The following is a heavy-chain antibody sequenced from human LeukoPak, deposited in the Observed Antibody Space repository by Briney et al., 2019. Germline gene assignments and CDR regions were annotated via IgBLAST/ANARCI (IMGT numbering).Heavy chain of an antibody. CDR1: GYTFTSYG. CDR3: ARGDYYGSGSSGPWVDY. Sequence: ASVKVSCKASGYTFTSYGISWVRQAPGQGLEWMGWCSAYNGNTNYAQKLQGRVTMTTDTSTSTAYMELRSLRSDDTAVYYCARGDYYGSGSSGPWVDYWGQGTLVTVSS. J-gene: IGHJ4*02. CDR2: CSAYNGNT. V-gene: IGHV1-18*01. D-gene: IGHD3-10*01.